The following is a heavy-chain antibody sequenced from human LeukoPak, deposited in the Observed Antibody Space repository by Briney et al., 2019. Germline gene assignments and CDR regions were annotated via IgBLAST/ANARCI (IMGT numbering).Heavy chain of an antibody. CDR1: GFTFSSYA. D-gene: IGHD6-13*01. CDR3: SPGPGIAAAGETPFDY. V-gene: IGHV3-30-3*01. J-gene: IGHJ4*02. Sequence: GGSLRLSCAASGFTFSSYAMHWVRQAPGKGLEWVAVISYDGSNKYYADSVKGRFTISRDNSKNTLYLQMNSLRAEDTAVYYCSPGPGIAAAGETPFDYWGQGTPVTVSS. CDR2: ISYDGSNK.